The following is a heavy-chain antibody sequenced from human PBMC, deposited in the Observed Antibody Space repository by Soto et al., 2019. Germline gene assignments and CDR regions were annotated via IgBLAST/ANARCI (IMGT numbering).Heavy chain of an antibody. D-gene: IGHD6-25*01. CDR3: ARDHRAATAQGYYYYGMDV. Sequence: SETLSLTCTVSGGSISSGDYYWSWIRQPPGKGLEWIGYIYYSGSTYYNPSLKSRVTISVDTSKNQFSLKLSSVTAADTAVYYCARDHRAATAQGYYYYGMDVWGQGTPVTVSS. CDR2: IYYSGST. V-gene: IGHV4-30-4*01. CDR1: GGSISSGDYY. J-gene: IGHJ6*02.